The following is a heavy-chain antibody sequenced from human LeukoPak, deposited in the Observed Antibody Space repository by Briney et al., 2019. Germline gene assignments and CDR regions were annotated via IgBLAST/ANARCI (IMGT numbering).Heavy chain of an antibody. CDR1: GGSFSGYY. D-gene: IGHD5-18*01. Sequence: SETLSLTCAVYGGSFSGYYWSWIRQPPGKGLEWIGEINHSGSTNYNPSLKSRVTISVDTSKNQFSLKLSSVTAADTAVYYCAKDRRQGYSYGFYYYYGMDVWGQGTTVTVSS. V-gene: IGHV4-34*01. CDR2: INHSGST. J-gene: IGHJ6*02. CDR3: AKDRRQGYSYGFYYYYGMDV.